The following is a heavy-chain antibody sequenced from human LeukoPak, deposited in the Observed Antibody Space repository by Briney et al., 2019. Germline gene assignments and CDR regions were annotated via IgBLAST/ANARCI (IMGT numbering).Heavy chain of an antibody. CDR3: TRLDRNYYYLDV. Sequence: ASVNVSRKTSGYTFTVHYMNGVRQAPGRGLEWMGRINHTTGVANSAQKFPGRITSTRDTSINTAYMELSSLTSDDTAVYCCTRLDRNYYYLDVCGQGTTVTVSS. CDR2: INHTTGVA. J-gene: IGHJ6*03. CDR1: GYTFTVHY. D-gene: IGHD1-1*01. V-gene: IGHV1-2*06.